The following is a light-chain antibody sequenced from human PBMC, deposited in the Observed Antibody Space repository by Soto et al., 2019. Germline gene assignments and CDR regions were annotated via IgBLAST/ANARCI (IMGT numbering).Light chain of an antibody. CDR2: SNN. V-gene: IGLV1-44*01. CDR1: SSNIGTYG. Sequence: QSVLTQPPSASGTPGQRVTISCSGSSSNIGTYGVNWYQQLPGTAPKFLIYSNNLRPSGVPDRLSGSKSGTSASLAISGLQSEDEADYSCATWDDSLNAVLFGGGTKLTVL. J-gene: IGLJ2*01. CDR3: ATWDDSLNAVL.